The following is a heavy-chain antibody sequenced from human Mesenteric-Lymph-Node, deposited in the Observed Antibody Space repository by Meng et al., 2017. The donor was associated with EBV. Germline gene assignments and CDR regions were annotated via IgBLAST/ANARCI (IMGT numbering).Heavy chain of an antibody. CDR1: GGSISTTNYY. Sequence: QLQPHEAGLRTGKPSETLSLPCTVSGGSISTTNYYWSWVRQPPGKGLEWLGGIYYSGITYYNPSLTSRVDLSVDTSKNRFSLKLFSLTTEDTAVYFCVRSRGWTQVEWFDPWGPGILVTVSS. D-gene: IGHD3/OR15-3a*01. J-gene: IGHJ5*02. CDR3: VRSRGWTQVEWFDP. CDR2: IYYSGIT. V-gene: IGHV4-39*01.